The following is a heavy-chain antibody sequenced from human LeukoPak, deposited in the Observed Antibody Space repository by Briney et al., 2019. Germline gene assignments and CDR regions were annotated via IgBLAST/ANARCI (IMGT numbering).Heavy chain of an antibody. J-gene: IGHJ4*02. CDR1: GFTFSSYG. Sequence: GGSLRLSCAASGFTFSSYGMHWVRQAPGKGLEWVAFIRYDGSNKYYADSVKGRFTISRDNSKNTLYLQMNSLRAEDTAVYYCAREKFDYFDYWGQGTLVTVSS. CDR2: IRYDGSNK. V-gene: IGHV3-30*02. CDR3: AREKFDYFDY.